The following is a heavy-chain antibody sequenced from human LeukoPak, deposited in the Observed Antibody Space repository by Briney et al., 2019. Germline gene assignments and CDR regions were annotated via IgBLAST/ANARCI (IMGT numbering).Heavy chain of an antibody. J-gene: IGHJ4*02. CDR2: IYHSGRP. D-gene: IGHD1-14*01. CDR3: ARGPLGGYFDY. V-gene: IGHV4-34*01. CDR1: GGSFSSYY. Sequence: SETLSFTCAVYGGSFSSYYWSWIRQPPGKGLEWIGYIYHSGRPYYNPSLKSRVTISVVRSKNQFSLKLSSVTVADTAVYYCARGPLGGYFDYWGQGTLVTVSS.